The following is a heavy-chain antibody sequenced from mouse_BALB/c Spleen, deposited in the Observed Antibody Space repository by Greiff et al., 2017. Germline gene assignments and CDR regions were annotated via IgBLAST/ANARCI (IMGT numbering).Heavy chain of an antibody. Sequence: EVQLVESGGGLVKPGGSLKLSCAASGFTFSSYAMSWVRQTPEKRLEWVASISSGGSTYYPDSVKGRFTISRDNARNILYLQMSSLRSEDTAMYYCARSPPGRTWFAYWGQGTLVTVSA. D-gene: IGHD1-1*01. V-gene: IGHV5-6-5*01. J-gene: IGHJ3*01. CDR1: GFTFSSYA. CDR3: ARSPPGRTWFAY. CDR2: ISSGGST.